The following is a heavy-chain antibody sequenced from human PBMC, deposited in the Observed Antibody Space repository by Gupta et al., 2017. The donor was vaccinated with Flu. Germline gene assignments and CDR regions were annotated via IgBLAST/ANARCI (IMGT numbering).Heavy chain of an antibody. Sequence: GKGLEWVSDTSSSSTIYYEDSVQGRVTISRDNAKNSRFLQRNSLRAEDTAVYYCARAGEIGGVVMDIWGQGALVTVSS. D-gene: IGHD3-3*01. CDR3: ARAGEIGGVVMDI. V-gene: IGHV3-48*03. J-gene: IGHJ4*02. CDR2: TSSSSTI.